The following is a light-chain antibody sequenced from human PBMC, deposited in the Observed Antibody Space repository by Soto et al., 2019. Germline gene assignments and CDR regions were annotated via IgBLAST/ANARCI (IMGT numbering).Light chain of an antibody. CDR2: AAS. CDR1: QSISNY. V-gene: IGKV1-39*01. J-gene: IGKJ4*01. CDR3: QHSYR. Sequence: DIQMTQSPSSLSASVGDRVTITCRASQSISNYLNWYQQKPGKAPKVLIYAASSLQSGVPSRFSGSGSGTDFTLTISSLQTEDFATYYCQHSYRFGGGTKVDIK.